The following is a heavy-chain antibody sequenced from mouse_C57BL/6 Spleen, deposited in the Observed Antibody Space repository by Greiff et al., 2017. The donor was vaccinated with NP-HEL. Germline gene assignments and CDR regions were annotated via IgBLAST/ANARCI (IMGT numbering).Heavy chain of an antibody. Sequence: QVQLQQPGAELVKPGASVKLSCKASGYTFTSYWMQWVKQRPGQGLEWIGEIDPSDSYTNYNQKFKGKATLTVDTSSSTAYMQLSSLTSEDSAVYYCARRWLLPNAMDYRGQGTSVTVSS. J-gene: IGHJ4*01. CDR3: ARRWLLPNAMDY. D-gene: IGHD2-3*01. CDR2: IDPSDSYT. CDR1: GYTFTSYW. V-gene: IGHV1-50*01.